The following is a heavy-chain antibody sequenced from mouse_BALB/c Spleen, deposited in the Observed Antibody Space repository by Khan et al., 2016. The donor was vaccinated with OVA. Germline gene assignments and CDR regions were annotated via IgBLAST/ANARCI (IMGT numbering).Heavy chain of an antibody. CDR3: ARVYGGDIEY. D-gene: IGHD3-3*01. J-gene: IGHJ2*01. V-gene: IGHV3-2*02. Sequence: VQLQQSGPGLVKPSQSLSLTCTVTGYSITTDYAWNWIRQFPGNKLEWMGYISYSGNTKYNPSLKSRISITRDTSKNQFFLQLKSVTTEDTARYYWARVYGGDIEYWGKGTTRTVSS. CDR2: ISYSGNT. CDR1: GYSITTDYA.